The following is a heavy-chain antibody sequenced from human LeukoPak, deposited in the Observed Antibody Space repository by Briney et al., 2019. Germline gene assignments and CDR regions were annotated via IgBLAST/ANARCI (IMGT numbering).Heavy chain of an antibody. D-gene: IGHD3-16*01. CDR2: IYFSGTPY. CDR3: ARIPRIMITFGNGAAFDI. J-gene: IGHJ3*02. CDR1: GGSISSGDNH. Sequence: PSQTLSLTCTVSGGSISSGDNHWSWIRQYPGKGLEWIAHIYFSGTPYYYNPSLKSRVTISINTSQNQFSLRLSSVTAADTAVYYCARIPRIMITFGNGAAFDIWGQGTMVTVSS. V-gene: IGHV4-31*03.